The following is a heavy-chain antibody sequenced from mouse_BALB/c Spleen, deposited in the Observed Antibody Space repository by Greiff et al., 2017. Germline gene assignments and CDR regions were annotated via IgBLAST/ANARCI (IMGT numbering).Heavy chain of an antibody. CDR2: INPSNGRT. D-gene: IGHD2-14*01. V-gene: IGHV1S81*02. J-gene: IGHJ3*01. CDR3: ARRNYRYDRAWFAY. CDR1: GYTFTSYW. Sequence: QVQLQQPGAELVKPGASVKLSCKASGYTFTSYWMHWVKQRPGQGLEWIGEINPSNGRTNYNEKFKSKATLTVDKSSSTAYMQLSSLTSEDSAVYYCARRNYRYDRAWFAYWGQGTLVTVSA.